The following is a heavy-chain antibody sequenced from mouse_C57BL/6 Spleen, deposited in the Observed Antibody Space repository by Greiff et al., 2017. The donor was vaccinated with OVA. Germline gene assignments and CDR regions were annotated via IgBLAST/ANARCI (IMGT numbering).Heavy chain of an antibody. V-gene: IGHV5-17*01. CDR3: AREDYGYD. CDR2: ISSGSSTI. Sequence: VQLKESGGGLVKPGGSLKLSCAASGFTFSDYGMHWVRQAPERGLEWVAYISSGSSTIYYADTVKGRFTISRDNAKNTLFLQMTSLRSEDTAMYYCAREDYGYDWGQGTSVTVSS. CDR1: GFTFSDYG. J-gene: IGHJ4*01. D-gene: IGHD2-2*01.